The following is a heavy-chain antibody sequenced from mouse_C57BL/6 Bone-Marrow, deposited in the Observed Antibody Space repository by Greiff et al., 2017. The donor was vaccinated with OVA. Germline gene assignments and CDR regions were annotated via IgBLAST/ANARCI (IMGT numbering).Heavy chain of an antibody. Sequence: EVQLQQSGPELVKPGASVKISCKASGYLFTGYYMNWVKQSPEKSLEWIGEINPSTGGTTYNQKFKAKATLTVDKSSSTAYMQLKSLTSEDSAVYYCARCGSYAMDYWGQGTSVTVSS. V-gene: IGHV1-42*01. D-gene: IGHD1-1*02. J-gene: IGHJ4*01. CDR2: INPSTGGT. CDR3: ARCGSYAMDY. CDR1: GYLFTGYY.